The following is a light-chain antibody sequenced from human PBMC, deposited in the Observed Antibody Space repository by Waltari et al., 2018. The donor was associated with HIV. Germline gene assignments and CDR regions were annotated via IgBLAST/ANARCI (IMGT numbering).Light chain of an antibody. Sequence: DIQLTQSPSFLSASIGDRVTITCRASHGINNYLAWYQQEPGKAPNLLIYDASTLQSGVPSRFSGSGSGTQFTLTISSLQPEDFATYYCQQFKGFPITFGQGTRLEIK. V-gene: IGKV1-9*01. J-gene: IGKJ5*01. CDR3: QQFKGFPIT. CDR2: DAS. CDR1: HGINNY.